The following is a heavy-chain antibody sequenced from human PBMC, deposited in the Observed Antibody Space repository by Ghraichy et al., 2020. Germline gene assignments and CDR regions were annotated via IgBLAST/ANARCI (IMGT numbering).Heavy chain of an antibody. CDR2: ISGYEAKT. CDR1: GYSFNSYA. CDR3: ARETIFGVPEYYQH. J-gene: IGHJ1*01. D-gene: IGHD3-3*01. Sequence: ASVKVSCKASGYSFNSYAITWVRQAPGQGLEWMGWISGYEAKTNYGQKFQGRVTMTTDTSTSTAYMELRSLRSDDTAVYYCARETIFGVPEYYQHWGQGTLVTVSS. V-gene: IGHV1-18*01.